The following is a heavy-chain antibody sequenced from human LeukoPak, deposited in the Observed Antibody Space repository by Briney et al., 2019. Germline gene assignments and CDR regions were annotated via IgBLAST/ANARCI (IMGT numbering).Heavy chain of an antibody. J-gene: IGHJ5*02. CDR2: IWYDGSKK. CDR3: ARDHNFYDSGRGFDP. CDR1: GFSFTSYG. D-gene: IGHD3-10*01. Sequence: GGSLRLSCVASGFSFTSYGFYWVRQAPGKGPEWVALIWYDGSKKYYADSVKGRFTISRDNSKNTLFLQMNSLRAEDTAVYYCARDHNFYDSGRGFDPWGQGTLVTVSP. V-gene: IGHV3-33*01.